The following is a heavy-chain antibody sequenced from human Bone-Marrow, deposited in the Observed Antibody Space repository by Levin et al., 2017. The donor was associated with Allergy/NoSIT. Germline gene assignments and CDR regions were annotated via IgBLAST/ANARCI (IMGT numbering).Heavy chain of an antibody. CDR3: ARHPGVVPAALRIDY. D-gene: IGHD2-2*01. J-gene: IGHJ4*02. Sequence: GESLKISCYGSGYSFATYWIGWVRQMPGKGLEWMGTIYPGDSDTRYSPSFQGQVTISVDKFISTAYLQWSSLKASDTAMYYCARHPGVVPAALRIDYWGEGTLVTVSS. CDR1: GYSFATYW. V-gene: IGHV5-51*01. CDR2: IYPGDSDT.